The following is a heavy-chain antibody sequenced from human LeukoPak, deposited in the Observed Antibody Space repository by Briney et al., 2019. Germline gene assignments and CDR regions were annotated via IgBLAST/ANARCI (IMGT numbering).Heavy chain of an antibody. CDR3: ARDPSAVALNTYG. D-gene: IGHD6-13*01. CDR1: RFTVSNNY. J-gene: IGHJ4*02. V-gene: IGHV3-66*01. Sequence: GGSLRLSCAASRFTVSNNYMNSVRQAPRKGLEWVSLIYSGVTTYYADSVKGRFTISRDHSKNTLYLQMNSLRAEDTGVYYCARDPSAVALNTYGWGQGTLVTVSS. CDR2: IYSGVTT.